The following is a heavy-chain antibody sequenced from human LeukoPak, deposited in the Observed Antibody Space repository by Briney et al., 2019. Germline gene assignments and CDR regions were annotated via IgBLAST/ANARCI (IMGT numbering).Heavy chain of an antibody. D-gene: IGHD6-13*01. V-gene: IGHV3-74*01. CDR2: ISSDGSST. Sequence: SGGSLRLSCAASGFTFSSYWMHWVRQGPGKGLVWVSRISSDGSSTSYADSMKGRFTMSRDNAKNTLYLQMNSLRAEDTAVYYCARVLTFPGIASDYWGQGTLVTVSS. CDR1: GFTFSSYW. CDR3: ARVLTFPGIASDY. J-gene: IGHJ4*02.